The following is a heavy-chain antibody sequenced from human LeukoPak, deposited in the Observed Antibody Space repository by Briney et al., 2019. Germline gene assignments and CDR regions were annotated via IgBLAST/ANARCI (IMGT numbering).Heavy chain of an antibody. CDR1: GGSFSGYY. J-gene: IGHJ5*02. CDR2: INHSGST. CDR3: ARGVTVTYPNWFDP. D-gene: IGHD4-17*01. V-gene: IGHV4-34*01. Sequence: PSETLSLTCAVYGGSFSGYYWSWIRQPPGKGLEWIGEINHSGSTNYNPSLKSRVTISVDTSKNQFSLKLSSVIAADTAVYYCARGVTVTYPNWFDPWGQGTLVTVSS.